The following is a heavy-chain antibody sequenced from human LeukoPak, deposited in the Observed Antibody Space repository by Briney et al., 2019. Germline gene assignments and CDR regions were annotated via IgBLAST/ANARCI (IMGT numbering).Heavy chain of an antibody. J-gene: IGHJ4*02. CDR2: ISWNSGSI. V-gene: IGHV3-9*01. CDR1: GLTFDDYA. Sequence: GRSLRLSCAASGLTFDDYAMHWVRQGSGKGLEWVSGISWNSGSIGYADSVKGRFTISRDNAKNSLYLQMNSLRAEDTALYFCAKFAYSTSSSLGYFDYWGQGTLVTVSS. CDR3: AKFAYSTSSSLGYFDY. D-gene: IGHD6-13*01.